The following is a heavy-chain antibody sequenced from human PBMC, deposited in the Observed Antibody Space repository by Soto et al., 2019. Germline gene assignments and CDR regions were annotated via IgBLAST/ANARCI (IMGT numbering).Heavy chain of an antibody. CDR2: ISGSGSTI. J-gene: IGHJ4*02. D-gene: IGHD5-18*01. CDR3: ARGGGSYGYYFDY. CDR1: KFTFRSYE. V-gene: IGHV3-48*03. Sequence: EVQLVESGGGLVQPGGSLRLSCAASKFTFRSYEMNWVRQAPGKGLEWVSYISGSGSTIYYADSVKGRFTISRDNAKNSLYLQMNSLRAEDTAVYYCARGGGSYGYYFDYWGQGTLVTVPS.